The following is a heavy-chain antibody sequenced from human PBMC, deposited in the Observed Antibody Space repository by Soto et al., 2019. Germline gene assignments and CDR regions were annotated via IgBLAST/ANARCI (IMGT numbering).Heavy chain of an antibody. V-gene: IGHV3-21*01. D-gene: IGHD3-22*01. Sequence: GSRRVSCSASGFTFNRYSMNRVRQAAGKGLEWVSSVTSSSSSMLYADSVKGRFTISRDDAKDSLFLQMNSLRADDTAVYYCEREADFASSGYVLDYWGQGTPVTVSS. CDR2: VTSSSSSM. J-gene: IGHJ4*02. CDR1: GFTFNRYS. CDR3: EREADFASSGYVLDY.